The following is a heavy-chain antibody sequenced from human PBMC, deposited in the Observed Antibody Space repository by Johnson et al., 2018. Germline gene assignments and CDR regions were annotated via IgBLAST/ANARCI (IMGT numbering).Heavy chain of an antibody. CDR3: PRQISVRSLEWSPPFDL. CDR1: GYSFTSYW. Sequence: VQLVQSGAEMKKPGESLKISCEGYGYSFTSYWIAWVRQKPGKGLEWMGIIYPGNSDTTYSPSFQGQVTISADKSISTPYLQWSSVDPPEPAVYFCPRQISVRSLEWSPPFDLWGQGTMVTVSS. D-gene: IGHD3-3*01. J-gene: IGHJ3*01. V-gene: IGHV5-51*01. CDR2: IYPGNSDT.